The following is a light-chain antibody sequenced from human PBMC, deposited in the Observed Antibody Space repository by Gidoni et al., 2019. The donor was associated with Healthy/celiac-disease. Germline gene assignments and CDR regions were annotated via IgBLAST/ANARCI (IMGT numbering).Light chain of an antibody. V-gene: IGKV3-11*01. J-gene: IGKJ4*01. CDR1: QSVSSY. CDR2: DAS. CDR3: QQRSNWPRLT. Sequence: EIVLTQSPATLSLSPGERATLSCSSSQSVSSYLAWYQQKPGQAPRLLIYDASNRATGIPARFSGSGSGTDFTLTISSLEPEDFAVYYCQQRSNWPRLTFGGXTKVEIK.